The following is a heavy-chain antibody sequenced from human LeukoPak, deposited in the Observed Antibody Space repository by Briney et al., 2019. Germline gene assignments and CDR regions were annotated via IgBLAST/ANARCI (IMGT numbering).Heavy chain of an antibody. D-gene: IGHD1-26*01. V-gene: IGHV3-21*01. Sequence: GGSLRLSCAASGFTFSSYSMNWVRQAPGKGLEWVSSISSCSSYIYYADSVKGRFTISRDNAKNSLYLQMNSLRAEDTAVYYCARERYSGSYPVFDYWGQGTLVTVSS. CDR3: ARERYSGSYPVFDY. CDR2: ISSCSSYI. J-gene: IGHJ4*02. CDR1: GFTFSSYS.